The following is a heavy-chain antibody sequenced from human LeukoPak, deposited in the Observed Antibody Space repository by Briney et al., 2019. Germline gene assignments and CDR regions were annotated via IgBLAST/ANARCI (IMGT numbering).Heavy chain of an antibody. V-gene: IGHV3-48*01. CDR3: ARDRKQWLLVNAFDI. Sequence: GGSLRLSCAASGFTFSSYSMNWVRQAPGKGLEWVSYISSSSSTIYYADSVKGRFTISRDNAKNSLYLQMNSLRAEDTAVYYCARDRKQWLLVNAFDIWGQGTLVTVSS. CDR1: GFTFSSYS. CDR2: ISSSSSTI. J-gene: IGHJ4*02. D-gene: IGHD6-19*01.